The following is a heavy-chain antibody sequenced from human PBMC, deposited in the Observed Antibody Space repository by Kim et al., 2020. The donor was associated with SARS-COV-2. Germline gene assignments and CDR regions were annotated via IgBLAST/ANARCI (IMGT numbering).Heavy chain of an antibody. D-gene: IGHD3-22*01. Sequence: GGSLRLSCAASGFTFSSYGMHWVRQAPGKGLEWVAVIWYDGSKKYYVDSVKGRFTISRDNSKKTLYLQMKSLRSEETPVNYFANGGSSGSWANLSWGQGT. J-gene: IGHJ5*02. CDR2: IWYDGSKK. CDR1: GFTFSSYG. V-gene: IGHV3-33*06. CDR3: ANGGSSGSWANLS.